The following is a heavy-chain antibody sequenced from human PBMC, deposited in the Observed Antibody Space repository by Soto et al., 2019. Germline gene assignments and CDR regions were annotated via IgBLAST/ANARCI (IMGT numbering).Heavy chain of an antibody. D-gene: IGHD3-10*01. V-gene: IGHV3-30*18. CDR3: AKDPLPRGLLRRCDY. CDR2: ISYDGSNK. Sequence: QVQLVESGGGVVQPGRSLRLSCAASGFTFSSYGMHWFRQAPGMGLEWVAVISYDGSNKCYADSVKGRFTISRDNSKNTLYLQMNSLRAEAMAVYYCAKDPLPRGLLRRCDYWGQGTLVTVSS. CDR1: GFTFSSYG. J-gene: IGHJ4*02.